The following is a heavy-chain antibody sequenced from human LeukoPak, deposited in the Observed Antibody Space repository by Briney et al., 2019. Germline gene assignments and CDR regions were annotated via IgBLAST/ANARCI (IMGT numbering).Heavy chain of an antibody. J-gene: IGHJ4*02. D-gene: IGHD1-26*01. CDR1: GYTFTSYG. V-gene: IGHV1-18*01. CDR2: ISAYNGNT. CDR3: ARAGSYYAYFDY. Sequence: ASVKVSCKASGYTFTSYGISWVRQAPGQGLEWMGWISAYNGNTNYAQKFQGRVTMTRDMSTSTVYMELSSLRSEDTAVYYCARAGSYYAYFDYWGQGTLVTVSS.